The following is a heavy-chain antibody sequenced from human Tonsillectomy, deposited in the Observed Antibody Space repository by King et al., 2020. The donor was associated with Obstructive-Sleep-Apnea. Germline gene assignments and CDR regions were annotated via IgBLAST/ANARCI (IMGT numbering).Heavy chain of an antibody. J-gene: IGHJ4*02. V-gene: IGHV4-39*07. CDR3: AREGRWLQFRGDDY. Sequence: QLQESGPGLVKPSETLSLTCIVSGGSISNSSYYWSWIRQPPGKGLEWIGSIYYSGSTYYNPSLEIRVTISVDTAKNQFSLKLSSVTAADTAVFYCAREGRWLQFRGDDYWGQGTLVTVSS. D-gene: IGHD5-24*01. CDR1: GGSISNSSYY. CDR2: IYYSGST.